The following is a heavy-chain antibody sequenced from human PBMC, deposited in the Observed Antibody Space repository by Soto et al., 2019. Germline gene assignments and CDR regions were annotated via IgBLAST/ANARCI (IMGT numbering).Heavy chain of an antibody. CDR2: IYYSGST. CDR3: ANTGTRRDIVLVPAAHFDY. D-gene: IGHD2-2*01. J-gene: IGHJ4*02. CDR1: GGSISSSNW. Sequence: SETLSLTCAVSGGSISSSNWWSWVRQPPGKGLEWIGSIYYSGSTYYNPSLKSRVTVSVDTSKNQFSLKLRYVTAADAAVYYCANTGTRRDIVLVPAAHFDYWGQGTLVTVSS. V-gene: IGHV4-39*01.